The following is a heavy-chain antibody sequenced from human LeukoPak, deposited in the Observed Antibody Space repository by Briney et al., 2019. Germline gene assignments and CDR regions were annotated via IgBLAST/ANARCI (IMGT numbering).Heavy chain of an antibody. D-gene: IGHD5-24*01. J-gene: IGHJ4*02. Sequence: GGSLRLSCAASGFTFSIYWMTWVRQAPGKGLEWVANIKQDGTEKYYVDSVKGRFTISRDNAKNSLFLQMDSLSAEATAVYYCARQSYDGYHYPDYWGQGSLVTVSS. CDR1: GFTFSIYW. V-gene: IGHV3-7*01. CDR3: ARQSYDGYHYPDY. CDR2: IKQDGTEK.